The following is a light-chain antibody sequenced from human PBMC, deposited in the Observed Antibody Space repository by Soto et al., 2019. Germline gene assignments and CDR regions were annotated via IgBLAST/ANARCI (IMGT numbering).Light chain of an antibody. V-gene: IGKV1-5*03. Sequence: DIPMTQSPSTLSASVGDRLTITCRASQSINSWMAWYQQKAGKAPKLLIYKASNLQSGVPSRFSASGSGTEFTLAISSLQPDDFATYYCHQYQSYPWTFGQGTKVEIK. CDR2: KAS. CDR3: HQYQSYPWT. J-gene: IGKJ1*01. CDR1: QSINSW.